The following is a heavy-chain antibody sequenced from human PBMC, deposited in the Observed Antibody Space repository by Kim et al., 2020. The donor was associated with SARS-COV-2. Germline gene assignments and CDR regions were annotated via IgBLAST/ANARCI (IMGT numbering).Heavy chain of an antibody. CDR1: GYTFTSYG. CDR2: ISAYNGNT. J-gene: IGHJ6*02. CDR3: ARDSVWQWLVLYYYGMDV. Sequence: ASVKVSCKPSGYTFTSYGISWVRQAPGQGLEWMGWISAYNGNTNYAQKLQGRVTMTTDTSTSTAYMELRSLRSDDTAVYYCARDSVWQWLVLYYYGMDVWGQGTTVTVSS. V-gene: IGHV1-18*01. D-gene: IGHD6-19*01.